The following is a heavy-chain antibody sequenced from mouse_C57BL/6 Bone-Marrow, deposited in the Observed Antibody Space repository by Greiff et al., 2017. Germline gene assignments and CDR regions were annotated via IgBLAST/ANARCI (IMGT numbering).Heavy chain of an antibody. CDR3: ARSGPLERSFDY. D-gene: IGHD1-1*01. Sequence: QVQLQQPGAELVKPGASVKMSCKASGYTFTSYWITWVKQRPGQGLEWIGDIYPTSGRTNYNEKFKSKAILTVDTSSNTAYMQRSILTSEDAAVFYCARSGPLERSFDYWGQGTTLTVSS. CDR1: GYTFTSYW. V-gene: IGHV1-55*01. J-gene: IGHJ2*01. CDR2: IYPTSGRT.